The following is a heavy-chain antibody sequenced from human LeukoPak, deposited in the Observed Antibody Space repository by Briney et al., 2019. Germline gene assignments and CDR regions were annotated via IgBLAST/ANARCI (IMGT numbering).Heavy chain of an antibody. J-gene: IGHJ1*01. V-gene: IGHV3-74*01. Sequence: GGSLRLSCTASGFTFSSCWGHWVRQAPGKGLVWVSRIKSAGRRNYPESVKGLLTISRDNARSTRSLQMNSLRAKDKGVYYCARAPSEIGGYYPEYFRHWGQGTLVTVSS. D-gene: IGHD3-22*01. CDR3: ARAPSEIGGYYPEYFRH. CDR2: IKSAGRR. CDR1: GFTFSSCW.